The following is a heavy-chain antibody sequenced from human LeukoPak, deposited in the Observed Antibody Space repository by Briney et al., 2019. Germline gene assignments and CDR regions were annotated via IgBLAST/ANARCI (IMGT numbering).Heavy chain of an antibody. J-gene: IGHJ4*02. CDR3: ARAQLPRITGTKSFDY. Sequence: GASVKVSCKASGYTFTGYYMHWVRQAPGQGLEWMGWINPNSGGTNYAQEFQGKVTMTRDTSISTAYMELSRLRSDDTAVYYCARAQLPRITGTKSFDYWGQGTLVTVSS. V-gene: IGHV1-2*02. D-gene: IGHD1-7*01. CDR1: GYTFTGYY. CDR2: INPNSGGT.